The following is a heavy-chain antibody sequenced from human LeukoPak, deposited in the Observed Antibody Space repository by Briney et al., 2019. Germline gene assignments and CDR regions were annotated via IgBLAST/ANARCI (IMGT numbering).Heavy chain of an antibody. CDR2: IFHTGHS. Sequence: SETVSLTCTVSGGSISAFYWSWLRQPPGEGLEWIGYIFHTGHSNHSPSLKGRVTISVDTSKNQFSLNLNSVTAADTAMYYCARHPFSDGFDLWGQGTIVTVSS. CDR1: GGSISAFY. V-gene: IGHV4-59*08. CDR3: ARHPFSDGFDL. J-gene: IGHJ3*01.